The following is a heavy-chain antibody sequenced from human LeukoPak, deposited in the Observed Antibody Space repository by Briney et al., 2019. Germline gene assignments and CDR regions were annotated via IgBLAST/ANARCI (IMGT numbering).Heavy chain of an antibody. CDR2: ISSSGSTI. V-gene: IGHV3-11*01. CDR3: ASGGRSRGALRRGIDY. J-gene: IGHJ4*02. D-gene: IGHD3-10*01. Sequence: LTCTVSGYSISSGYYWGWIRQPPGKGLEWVSYISSSGSTIYYADSVKGRFTISRDNAKNSLYLQMNSLRAEDTAVYYCASGGRSRGALRRGIDYWGQGTLVTVSS. CDR1: GYSISSGYY.